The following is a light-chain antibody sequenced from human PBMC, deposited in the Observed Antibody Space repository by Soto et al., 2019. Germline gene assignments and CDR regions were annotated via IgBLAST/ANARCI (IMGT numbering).Light chain of an antibody. V-gene: IGLV4-69*01. Sequence: QSVLTQSPSASASLGASVKLTCTLSSGHSNYAIAWHQQQPEKGPRYLMKVNSDGSHFRGDGIPDRFSGSSSGAERYLTISSLQSDDEADYYCQTWGTGNWVFGGGTKLTVL. J-gene: IGLJ3*02. CDR3: QTWGTGNWV. CDR2: VNSDGSH. CDR1: SGHSNYA.